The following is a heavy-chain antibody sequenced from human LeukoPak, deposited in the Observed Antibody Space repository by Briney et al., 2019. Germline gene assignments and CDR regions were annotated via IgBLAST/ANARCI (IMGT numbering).Heavy chain of an antibody. J-gene: IGHJ4*02. CDR2: IYYSGST. D-gene: IGHD1-26*01. CDR1: GGSISSSSYY. CDR3: ARERWEALDY. Sequence: SETLSLTCTVSGGSISSSSYYWGWIRQPPGKGLEWIGSIYYSGSTYYNPSLKSRVTISVDTSKNQFSLKLSSVTAADTAVYYCARERWEALDYWGQGTLVTVSS. V-gene: IGHV4-39*02.